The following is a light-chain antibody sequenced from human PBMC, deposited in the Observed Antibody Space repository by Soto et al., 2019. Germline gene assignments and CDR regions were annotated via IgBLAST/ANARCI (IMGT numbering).Light chain of an antibody. Sequence: DIQMTQSPSSLSASVGDRVTITCRASQSISNYLNWYQQKPGKAPKLLIYAASSLQSGVPSRFSGSGSGTDVTLTISSLQPEDFATYYCQQSYSTPYTFGQGTNLEIK. V-gene: IGKV1-39*01. CDR1: QSISNY. CDR3: QQSYSTPYT. J-gene: IGKJ2*01. CDR2: AAS.